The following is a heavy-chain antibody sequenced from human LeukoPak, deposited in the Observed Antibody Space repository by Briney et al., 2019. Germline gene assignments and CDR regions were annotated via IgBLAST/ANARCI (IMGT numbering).Heavy chain of an antibody. D-gene: IGHD1-26*01. CDR1: GGSFSGYY. CDR2: INHSGST. Sequence: PSETLSLTCAVYGGSFSGYYWSWIRQPPGKGLEWIGKINHSGSTNYNPSLKSRVTISVDTSKNQFSLKLSSVTAADTAVYYCARDPPYSGSYSPAFDIWGQGTMVTVSS. J-gene: IGHJ3*02. V-gene: IGHV4-34*01. CDR3: ARDPPYSGSYSPAFDI.